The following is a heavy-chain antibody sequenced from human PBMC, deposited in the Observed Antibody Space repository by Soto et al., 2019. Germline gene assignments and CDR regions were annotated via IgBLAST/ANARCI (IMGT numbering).Heavy chain of an antibody. CDR3: AAESYSYYDFWSGYYSRRPHYYYYYGMDV. V-gene: IGHV1-58*01. J-gene: IGHJ6*02. CDR1: GFTFTSSA. Sequence: GASVKVSCKASGFTFTSSAVQWVRQARGQRLEWIGWIVVGSGNTNYAQKFQERVTITRDMSTSTAYMELSSLRSEDTAVYYCAAESYSYYDFWSGYYSRRPHYYYYYGMDVWGQGTTVTVSS. D-gene: IGHD3-3*01. CDR2: IVVGSGNT.